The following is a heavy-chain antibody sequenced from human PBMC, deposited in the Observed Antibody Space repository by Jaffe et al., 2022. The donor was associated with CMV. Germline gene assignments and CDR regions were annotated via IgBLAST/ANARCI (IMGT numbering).Heavy chain of an antibody. CDR1: GGSISSYY. J-gene: IGHJ6*02. CDR3: ARDRSHYYYYGMDV. CDR2: IYYSGST. D-gene: IGHD3-10*01. Sequence: QVQLQESGPGLVKPSETLSLTCTVSGGSISSYYWSWIRQPPGKGLEWIGYIYYSGSTNYNPSLKSRVTISVDTSKNQFSLKLSSVTAADTAVYYCARDRSHYYYYGMDVWGQGTTVTVSS. V-gene: IGHV4-59*01.